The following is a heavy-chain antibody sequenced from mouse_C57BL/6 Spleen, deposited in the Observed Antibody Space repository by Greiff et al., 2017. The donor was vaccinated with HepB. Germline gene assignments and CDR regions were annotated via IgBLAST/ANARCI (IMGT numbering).Heavy chain of an antibody. CDR2: IYPGDGDT. V-gene: IGHV1-82*01. CDR1: GYAFSSSW. D-gene: IGHD3-2*02. Sequence: VQLQQSGPELVKPGASVKISCKASGYAFSSSWMNWVKQRPGKGFEWVGRIYPGDGDTNYNGKFKGEATLTADKSSSAADVQLGSLTSDDSAVYFCARWKGDGSGPFAYWGQGTLVTVSA. J-gene: IGHJ3*01. CDR3: ARWKGDGSGPFAY.